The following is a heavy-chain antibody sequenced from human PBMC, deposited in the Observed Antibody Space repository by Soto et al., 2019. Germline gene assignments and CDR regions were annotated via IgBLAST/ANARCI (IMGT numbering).Heavy chain of an antibody. V-gene: IGHV1-69*13. CDR1: GGTLSSYA. CDR2: IIPIFGTA. J-gene: IGHJ4*02. Sequence: ASVKVSWKASGGTLSSYAISWVRQAPGQGLEWMGGIIPIFGTANYAQKFQGRVTITADESTSTAYMELSSLRSEDTAVYYCARLPDTAMAADYWGQGTLVTVSS. CDR3: ARLPDTAMAADY. D-gene: IGHD5-18*01.